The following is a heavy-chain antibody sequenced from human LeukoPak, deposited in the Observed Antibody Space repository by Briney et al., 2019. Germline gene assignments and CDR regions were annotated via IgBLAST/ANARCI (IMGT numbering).Heavy chain of an antibody. CDR1: GYTFTGYH. Sequence: ASVKVSCKASGYTFTGYHIHWVRQAAGQGLDWMGRVNPYSGDTNFAQKFQGRVTMTRDTSITTAYMDLSSLTPDDTAVYFCARDQGSLTRSWYTGYWGQGTQVTVSS. CDR3: ARDQGSLTRSWYTGY. D-gene: IGHD6-13*01. V-gene: IGHV1-2*06. CDR2: VNPYSGDT. J-gene: IGHJ4*02.